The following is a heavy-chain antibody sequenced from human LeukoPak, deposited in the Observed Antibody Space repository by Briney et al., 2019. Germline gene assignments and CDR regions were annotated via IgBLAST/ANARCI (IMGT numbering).Heavy chain of an antibody. D-gene: IGHD4-11*01. CDR1: GFTFSSYG. V-gene: IGHV3-30*02. Sequence: GGSLRLSCAASGFTFSSYGMHWVRQAPGKGLEWVAFIRYDGSNKYYADSVKGRFTISRDNSKNTLYLQMNSLRAEDTAVYYCVRGSTVTTLTFDPWGQGTLVTVSS. CDR3: VRGSTVTTLTFDP. CDR2: IRYDGSNK. J-gene: IGHJ5*02.